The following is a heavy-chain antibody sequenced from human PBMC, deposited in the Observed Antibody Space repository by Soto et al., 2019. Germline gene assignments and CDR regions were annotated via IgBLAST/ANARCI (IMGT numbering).Heavy chain of an antibody. CDR3: ARRGGSSSGYYYYAMDV. CDR2: IYSNGDT. V-gene: IGHV4-31*03. D-gene: IGHD6-6*01. Sequence: SETLSLTCSVSSDSMNSGGYYWSWIRQHPGKGPEWIGYIYSNGDTYYNPSLKSRVTISVDTSKNQFSLNLTSVTAADTAVYYCARRGGSSSGYYYYAMDVWGQGTTVTVSS. CDR1: SDSMNSGGYY. J-gene: IGHJ6*02.